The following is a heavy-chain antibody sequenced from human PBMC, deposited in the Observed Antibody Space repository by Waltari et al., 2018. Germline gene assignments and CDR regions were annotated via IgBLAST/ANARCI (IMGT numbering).Heavy chain of an antibody. V-gene: IGHV3-74*01. CDR1: GFTFSAYR. D-gene: IGHD3-3*01. CDR2: INADGRAT. CDR3: AIQISGVVF. Sequence: EVQLVESGGDLVQPGGSLRLSCAASGFTFSAYRMHWVRQAPGKGLVWVSLINADGRATLYADSVKGRFTMSRDNAKDTLYLQMNSLRGEDTAVYYCAIQISGVVFWGQGTLVTVSS. J-gene: IGHJ4*02.